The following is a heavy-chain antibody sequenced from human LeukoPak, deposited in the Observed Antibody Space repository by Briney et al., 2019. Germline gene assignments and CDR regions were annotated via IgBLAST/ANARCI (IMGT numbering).Heavy chain of an antibody. CDR1: GYTFTGYY. V-gene: IGHV1-2*02. J-gene: IGHJ5*02. CDR2: INPNSGAT. D-gene: IGHD2-2*01. Sequence: ASVKVSCKASGYTFTGYYMHWVRQAPGRGLEWMGWINPNSGATKYAQKFQGRVTMTRDTSISTAYMEVSRMRFDDTAVYYCARDGGWYQLLWWFDPWGQGTLVTVSS. CDR3: ARDGGWYQLLWWFDP.